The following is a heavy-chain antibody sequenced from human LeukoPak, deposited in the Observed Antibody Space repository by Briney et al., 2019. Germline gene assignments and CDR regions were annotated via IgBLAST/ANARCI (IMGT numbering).Heavy chain of an antibody. J-gene: IGHJ4*02. CDR2: ISSSSSYI. V-gene: IGHV3-21*01. CDR1: GFTFSSYS. CDR3: ARGGYSSSWYVNY. Sequence: GGSLRLSCAASGFTFSSYSMNWLRQAPGKGLEWVSSISSSSSYIYYADSVKGRFTISRDNAKNSLYLQMNSLRAEDTAVYYCARGGYSSSWYVNYWGQGTLVTVSS. D-gene: IGHD6-13*01.